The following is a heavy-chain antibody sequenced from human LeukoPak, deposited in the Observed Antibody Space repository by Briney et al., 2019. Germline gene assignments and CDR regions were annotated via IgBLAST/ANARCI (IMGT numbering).Heavy chain of an antibody. CDR3: AKVKWKLIGYFDY. D-gene: IGHD1-20*01. CDR1: GFTFTSYA. Sequence: GGSLRLSCAASGFTFTSYAMSWVRQAPGKGLEWVSVLTGDGNTYYADSVKGRFTNSRDDSKNTLFLQMNSLRAEDTAVYFCAKVKWKLIGYFDYWGQGTLVTVSS. J-gene: IGHJ4*02. CDR2: LTGDGNT. V-gene: IGHV3-23*01.